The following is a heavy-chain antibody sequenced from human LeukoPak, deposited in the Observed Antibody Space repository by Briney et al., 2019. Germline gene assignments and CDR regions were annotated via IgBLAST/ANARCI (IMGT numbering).Heavy chain of an antibody. CDR2: ISSSGSTI. CDR3: ARVTHRYCSGGSCYYLDY. Sequence: GGSLRLSCAASGFTFSDYYMSWIRQAPGKGLEWVSYISSSGSTIYYADSVKGRFTISRDNAKNSLYLQMNSLRAEDTAVYYCARVTHRYCSGGSCYYLDYWGQGTLVTVSS. CDR1: GFTFSDYY. V-gene: IGHV3-11*04. D-gene: IGHD2-15*01. J-gene: IGHJ4*02.